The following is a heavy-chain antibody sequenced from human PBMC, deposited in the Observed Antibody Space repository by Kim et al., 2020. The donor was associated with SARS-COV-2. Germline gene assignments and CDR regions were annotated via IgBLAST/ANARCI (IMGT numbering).Heavy chain of an antibody. D-gene: IGHD3-22*01. CDR3: ARGRAYYDSSGYYPLGGYLDY. CDR1: GGSISSYY. Sequence: SETLSLTCTVSGGSISSYYWSWIRQPPGKGLEWIGYIYYSGSTNYNPSLKSRVTISVDTSKNQFSLKLSSVTAADTAVYYCARGRAYYDSSGYYPLGGYLDYWGQGTLFTVSS. J-gene: IGHJ4*02. CDR2: IYYSGST. V-gene: IGHV4-59*13.